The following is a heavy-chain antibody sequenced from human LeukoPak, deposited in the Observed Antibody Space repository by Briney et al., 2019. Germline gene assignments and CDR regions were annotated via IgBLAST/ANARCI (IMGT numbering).Heavy chain of an antibody. CDR3: ARLPITKRAMDV. CDR2: IYYIGSP. V-gene: IGHV4-39*01. CDR1: GDSIRSGDSY. J-gene: IGHJ6*02. D-gene: IGHD1-14*01. Sequence: SETLSLTCSVSGDSIRSGDSYWGWIRQTPWKGLEWIGSIYYIGSPYYNPSLDSRRVTISVDTSKNQFSLKVTSVTAADTAVYYCARLPITKRAMDVWGQGTTVTVSS.